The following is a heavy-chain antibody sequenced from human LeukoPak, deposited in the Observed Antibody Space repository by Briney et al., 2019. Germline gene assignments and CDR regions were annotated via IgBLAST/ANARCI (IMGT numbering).Heavy chain of an antibody. V-gene: IGHV1-2*02. CDR3: ARDPSGGSYYNFDY. Sequence: ALVKVSCKASGYTFTGYYMHWVRQAPGQGLEWMGWINPNSGGTNYAQKFQGRVTITRDTSTSTVYMELSSLRSEDTAVYYCARDPSGGSYYNFDYWGQGTLVTVSS. J-gene: IGHJ4*02. CDR1: GYTFTGYY. CDR2: INPNSGGT. D-gene: IGHD1-26*01.